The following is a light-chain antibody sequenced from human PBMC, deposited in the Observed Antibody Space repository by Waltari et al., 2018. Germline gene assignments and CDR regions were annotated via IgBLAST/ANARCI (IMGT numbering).Light chain of an antibody. CDR1: QSVRSN. V-gene: IGKV3-15*01. CDR3: HQSDDWPPYS. Sequence: EIVMTQSPATLSVSPGERVTLSCRASQSVRSNLAWYQQKPGQGPRPLLYDGSTRATGIPARFSGSGSGTDFTLTISSLQSEDFAIYYCHQSDDWPPYSFGQGTKLEIK. J-gene: IGKJ2*03. CDR2: DGS.